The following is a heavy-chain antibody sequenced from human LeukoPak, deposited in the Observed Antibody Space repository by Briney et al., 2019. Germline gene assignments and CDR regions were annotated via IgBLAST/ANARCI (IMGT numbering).Heavy chain of an antibody. Sequence: GGSVRLSCAASGFTFSSCAMRWVRQAPGKGLEWVSFISGSGEDTYSADYVKGRFSISIDNSKNTLYLQMNSLRAEDTAVYYCAKGEGINNFWSGYLPHFDNWGQGTRVTVSS. J-gene: IGHJ4*02. CDR3: AKGEGINNFWSGYLPHFDN. CDR2: ISGSGEDT. CDR1: GFTFSSCA. V-gene: IGHV3-23*01. D-gene: IGHD3-3*01.